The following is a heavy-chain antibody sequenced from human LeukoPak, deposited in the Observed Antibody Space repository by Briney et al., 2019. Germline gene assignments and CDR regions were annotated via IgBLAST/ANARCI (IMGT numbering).Heavy chain of an antibody. J-gene: IGHJ4*02. CDR2: XSGDGXST. CDR1: GFTFDDYA. Sequence: PGGSLRLSCAASGFTFDDYAMXXXXQAPXXXXXXXXXXSGDGXSTYYADSXXXXXXXSRDNSKNSLYLQMNSLRTEDTALYYCAKDKTGSYEGYYYDYWGQGTLVTVSS. V-gene: IGHV3-43*02. D-gene: IGHD1-26*01. CDR3: AKDKTGSYEGYYYDY.